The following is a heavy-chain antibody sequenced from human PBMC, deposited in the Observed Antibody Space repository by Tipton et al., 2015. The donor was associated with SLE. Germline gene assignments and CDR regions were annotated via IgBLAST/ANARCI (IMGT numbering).Heavy chain of an antibody. D-gene: IGHD2-21*01. V-gene: IGHV4-59*08. Sequence: LRLSCTVSGGPIISYYWSWIRQPPGKGLEWIGYIHYSGVTYYYPSLKSRVTMSVDTSKNQFSLKLNSVTAADTAVYYCARHAEIPVMRYGMDVWGQGTTVSVSS. J-gene: IGHJ6*02. CDR3: ARHAEIPVMRYGMDV. CDR2: IHYSGVT. CDR1: GGPIISYY.